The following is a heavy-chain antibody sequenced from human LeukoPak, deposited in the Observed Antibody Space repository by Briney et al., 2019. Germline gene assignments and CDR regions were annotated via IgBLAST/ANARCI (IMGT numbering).Heavy chain of an antibody. CDR3: AREGDSRWGELSP. D-gene: IGHD3-16*02. J-gene: IGHJ1*01. Sequence: GGSLRRSCAAPGFTFSTYDIHWLRHAPGKGLEWVAVTWFDGSEQYYAYSGKGRFIMYRDNSNSTSNLQLSCLRAEDTAVYYCAREGDSRWGELSPWGQGTLVTVSS. V-gene: IGHV3-33*01. CDR2: TWFDGSEQ. CDR1: GFTFSTYD.